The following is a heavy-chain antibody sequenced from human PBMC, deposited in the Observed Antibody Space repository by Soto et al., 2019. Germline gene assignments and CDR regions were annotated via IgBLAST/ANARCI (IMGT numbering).Heavy chain of an antibody. CDR2: IIPVLGTT. D-gene: IGHD3-10*01. Sequence: QVQLVQSGTEVKKPGSSVKVSCRASGTTFNSYTVSWVRQAPGHGLEWLGRIIPVLGTTDYAQRYRGRVTXXXXXXXXXXXXXXXXXXXXXXXXXXXXXXXXXXXXXXXRYYYGMEVWGQGTTVTVS. CDR1: GTTFNSYT. J-gene: IGHJ6*02. CDR3: XXXXXXXXXXXXRYYYGMEV. V-gene: IGHV1-69*08.